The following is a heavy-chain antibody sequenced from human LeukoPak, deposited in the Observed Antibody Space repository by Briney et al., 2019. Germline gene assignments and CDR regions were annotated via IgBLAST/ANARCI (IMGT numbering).Heavy chain of an antibody. CDR3: ARLVSYYDTTSRYYFDY. D-gene: IGHD3-22*01. CDR2: IYYSGSA. J-gene: IGHJ4*02. V-gene: IGHV4-39*01. CDR1: GGSISSSDYY. Sequence: SETLSLTCTVSGGSISSSDYYWGWIRQPPGRGLEWIASIYYSGSAYYNPSLKSRVTISVDTSKNQFSLRLSSVTAADTSVYYCARLVSYYDTTSRYYFDYWGQGTLVTVSS.